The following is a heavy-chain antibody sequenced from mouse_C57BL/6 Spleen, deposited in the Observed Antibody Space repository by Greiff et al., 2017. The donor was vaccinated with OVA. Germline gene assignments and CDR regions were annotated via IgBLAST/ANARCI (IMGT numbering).Heavy chain of an antibody. V-gene: IGHV1-85*01. CDR3: ARNQGVYYDAYWYFDV. CDR1: GYTFTSYD. D-gene: IGHD2-4*01. Sequence: VQLQQSGPELVKPGASVKLSCKASGYTFTSYDINWVKQRPGQGLEWIGWIYPRDGSTKYNEKFKGKATLTVDPSSSTAYMELHSLTSEDSAVYFCARNQGVYYDAYWYFDVWGTGTTVTVSS. CDR2: IYPRDGST. J-gene: IGHJ1*03.